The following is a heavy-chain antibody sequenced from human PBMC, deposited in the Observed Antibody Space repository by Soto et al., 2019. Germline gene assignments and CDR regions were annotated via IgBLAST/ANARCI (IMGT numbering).Heavy chain of an antibody. J-gene: IGHJ4*02. CDR1: GFTFSSYG. D-gene: IGHD6-19*01. CDR3: AKDVRSAVAGNSVIAY. Sequence: QVQLVESGGGVVQPGRSLRLSCAASGFTFSSYGMHWVRQAPGKGLEWVAVISYDGSNKYYADSVKGRFTISRDNSKNTLYQQMNGLRAEDTAVYYCAKDVRSAVAGNSVIAYWGQGTLVTVSS. V-gene: IGHV3-30*18. CDR2: ISYDGSNK.